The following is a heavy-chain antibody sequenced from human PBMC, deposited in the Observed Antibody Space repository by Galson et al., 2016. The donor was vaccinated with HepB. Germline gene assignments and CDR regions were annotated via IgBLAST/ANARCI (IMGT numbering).Heavy chain of an antibody. CDR3: AKERLVRRIFDH. D-gene: IGHD1-1*01. Sequence: SLRLSCAASGFAFSNFGLSWVRQAPGKGLEWVASISTRRTTYYSDSVQGRFTISRDNSNNTLYLQMNGLRAEETAVYYCAKERLVRRIFDHWGQGTLLTVSS. CDR1: GFAFSNFG. CDR2: ISTRRTT. V-gene: IGHV3-23*01. J-gene: IGHJ4*02.